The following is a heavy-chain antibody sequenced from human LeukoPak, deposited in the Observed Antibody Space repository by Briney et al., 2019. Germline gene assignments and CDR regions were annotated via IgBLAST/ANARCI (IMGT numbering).Heavy chain of an antibody. D-gene: IGHD2-2*01. CDR1: GYTFTDYY. V-gene: IGHV1-69-2*01. CDR3: ATVDVVPAAISLGVNI. Sequence: ASVKVSCKVSGYTFTDYYMHWVQQAPGKGREWMGLVDPEDGETIYAEKFQGRVTITADTSTDTAYMELSSLRSEDTAVYCCATVDVVPAAISLGVNIWGQGTMVTVSS. J-gene: IGHJ3*02. CDR2: VDPEDGET.